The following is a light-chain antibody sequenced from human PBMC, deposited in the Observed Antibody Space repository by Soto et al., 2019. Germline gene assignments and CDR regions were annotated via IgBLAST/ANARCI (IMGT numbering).Light chain of an antibody. CDR2: DAS. CDR1: QSVSYN. J-gene: IGKJ3*01. Sequence: ETVMTQSPATLSVSPGDRGTLSCSASQSVSYNLAWYQQKPGQAPRLLIYDASTRATGIPARFSGSASGTELTLTISSLLSEDLAVYYCHQYNNCPLNFGRGT. V-gene: IGKV3D-15*01. CDR3: HQYNNCPLN.